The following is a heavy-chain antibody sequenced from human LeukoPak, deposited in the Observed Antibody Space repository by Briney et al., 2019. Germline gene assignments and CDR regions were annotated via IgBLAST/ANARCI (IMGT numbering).Heavy chain of an antibody. CDR3: ARARLRRDFYYYYMDV. CDR2: ISGSGVNT. J-gene: IGHJ6*03. Sequence: GGSLRLSCAASAFTFRSYAMSWVRQAPGKGLEWVSAISGSGVNTYYADSVKGRFTISRDNSRNTLYLQMNSLRAEDTAVYYCARARLRRDFYYYYMDVWGKGTTVTVSS. V-gene: IGHV3-23*01. D-gene: IGHD3-3*01. CDR1: AFTFRSYA.